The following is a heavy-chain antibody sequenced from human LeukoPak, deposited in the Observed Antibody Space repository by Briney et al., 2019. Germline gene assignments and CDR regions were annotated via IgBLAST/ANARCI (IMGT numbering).Heavy chain of an antibody. D-gene: IGHD1-26*01. CDR3: ARVFSVGAIGY. CDR2: IKQDGSEK. Sequence: GGSLRLSCAASGFTFSSYSMNWVRQAPGKGLEWVANIKQDGSEKYYVDSVKGRFTISRDNAKNSLYLQMNSLRAEDTAVYYCARVFSVGAIGYWGQGTLVTVSS. J-gene: IGHJ4*02. CDR1: GFTFSSYS. V-gene: IGHV3-7*01.